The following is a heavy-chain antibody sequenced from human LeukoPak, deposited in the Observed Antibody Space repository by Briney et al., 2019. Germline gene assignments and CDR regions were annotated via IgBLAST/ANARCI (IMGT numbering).Heavy chain of an antibody. V-gene: IGHV1-69*13. CDR1: GGTFSSYA. Sequence: GASVKVSCKASGGTFSSYAISWVRQAPGQGLEWMGGIIPIFGTANYAQKFQGRVTITADESTSTAYMELSSLRSEDTAVYYCAKRSDSTSYYYYGMGVWGQGTTVTVSS. J-gene: IGHJ6*02. CDR2: IIPIFGTA. CDR3: AKRSDSTSYYYYGMGV. D-gene: IGHD6-6*01.